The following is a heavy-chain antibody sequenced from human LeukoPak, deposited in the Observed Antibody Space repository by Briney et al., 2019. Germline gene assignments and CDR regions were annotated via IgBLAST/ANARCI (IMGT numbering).Heavy chain of an antibody. CDR1: GGSITTYY. J-gene: IGHJ3*02. Sequence: SETLSLTCTVSGGSITTYYWSWIRQPPGKGLEWIGYIYDGGSTNYNPSLESRVTISVDTSKNQFSLKLSSVTTADTAVYYCARDRGVRVFDIWGQGTMVTVSS. CDR2: IYDGGST. V-gene: IGHV4-59*01. D-gene: IGHD3-10*01. CDR3: ARDRGVRVFDI.